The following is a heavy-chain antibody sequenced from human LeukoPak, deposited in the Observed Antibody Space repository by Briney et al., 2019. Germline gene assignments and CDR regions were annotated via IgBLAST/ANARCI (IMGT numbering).Heavy chain of an antibody. CDR3: ARDPSNTSGYYVCHDY. J-gene: IGHJ4*02. CDR2: ISCYNGDT. V-gene: IGHV1-18*01. Sequence: ASVKVSCKASGYTFNKYGISWVRQAPGQGLGWMGWISCYNGDTRYAQKFQGRVTMTTDTSTSTVHMELMSLRSDDTAVYYCARDPSNTSGYYVCHDYWGQGALVTVSS. D-gene: IGHD2-2*01. CDR1: GYTFNKYG.